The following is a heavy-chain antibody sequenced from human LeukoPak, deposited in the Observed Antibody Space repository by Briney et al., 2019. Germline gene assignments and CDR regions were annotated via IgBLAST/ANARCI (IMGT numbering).Heavy chain of an antibody. Sequence: ASVKVSCKASGGTFSSYAISWVRQAPGQGREWMGGIIPIFGTANYAQKFQGRVTITADESTSTAYMELSSLRSEDTAVYYCARDPSSSSWYRDWFDPWGQGTLVTVSS. V-gene: IGHV1-69*01. D-gene: IGHD6-13*01. CDR3: ARDPSSSSWYRDWFDP. CDR2: IIPIFGTA. CDR1: GGTFSSYA. J-gene: IGHJ5*02.